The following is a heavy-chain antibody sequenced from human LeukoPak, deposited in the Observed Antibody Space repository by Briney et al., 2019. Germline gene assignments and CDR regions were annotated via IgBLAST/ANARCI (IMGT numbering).Heavy chain of an antibody. CDR2: IYTSGST. V-gene: IGHV4-61*02. CDR1: GGSISSGSYY. D-gene: IGHD3-3*01. CDR3: ARVGGPYDFRTH. Sequence: PSQTLSLTCTVSGGSISSGSYYWSWIRQPAGKGLEWIGRIYTSGSTNYNPSLKGRVTISVDTSKNQFSLKLSSVTAADTAVYYCARVGGPYDFRTHWGQGTLVTVSS. J-gene: IGHJ4*02.